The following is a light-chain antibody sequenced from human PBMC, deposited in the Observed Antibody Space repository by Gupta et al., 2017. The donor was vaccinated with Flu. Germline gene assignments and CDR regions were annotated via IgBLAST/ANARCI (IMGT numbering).Light chain of an antibody. CDR3: QQYKSYPT. V-gene: IGKV1-5*03. J-gene: IGKJ1*01. Sequence: DIQMTQSPSTLSASVGDRVTITCRASQSISSWLAWCQQKPGKAPKLLIYKASSLESGVPSRFSGSGSGTEFTLTISSLQPDDFATYYCQQYKSYPTFGQGTKVEIK. CDR2: KAS. CDR1: QSISSW.